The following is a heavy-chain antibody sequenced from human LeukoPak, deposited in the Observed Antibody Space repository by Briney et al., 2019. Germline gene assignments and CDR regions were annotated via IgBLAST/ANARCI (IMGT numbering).Heavy chain of an antibody. CDR1: GGSTSSSSYY. CDR3: ARDRTNYYDSSGYYRTDFDY. Sequence: SETLSLTCTVSGGSTSSSSYYWGWIRQPPGKGLEWIGSIYYSGSTYYNPSLKSRVTISVDTSKNQFSLKLSSVTAADTAVYYCARDRTNYYDSSGYYRTDFDYWGQGTLVTVSS. J-gene: IGHJ4*02. V-gene: IGHV4-39*07. D-gene: IGHD3-22*01. CDR2: IYYSGST.